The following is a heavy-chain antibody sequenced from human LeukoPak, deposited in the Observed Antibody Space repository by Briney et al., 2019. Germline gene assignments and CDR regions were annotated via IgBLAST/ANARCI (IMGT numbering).Heavy chain of an antibody. CDR1: GFTFSAYW. CDR2: IKEDESEK. V-gene: IGHV3-7*03. J-gene: IGHJ4*02. Sequence: GGSLRLSCTASGFTFSAYWMFWVRQAPGKGLEWVANIKEDESEKYYVDSVKGRFTISRDNAKNSLYLQMNSLRVEDTAVYYCVRGNPFGEYWGQGTLVTVSS. D-gene: IGHD3-16*01. CDR3: VRGNPFGEY.